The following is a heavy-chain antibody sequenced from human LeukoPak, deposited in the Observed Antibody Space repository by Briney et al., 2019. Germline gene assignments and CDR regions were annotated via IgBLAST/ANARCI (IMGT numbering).Heavy chain of an antibody. CDR1: GGTFSSYG. D-gene: IGHD5-24*01. Sequence: ASVKVSCKASGGTFSSYGISWVRQAPGQGLEWMGGIIPIFGIANYAQKFQGRVTITADKSTSTAYMELSSLRSEDTAVYYCARSLPRDTISSWYFDLWGRGTLVTVSS. CDR2: IIPIFGIA. CDR3: ARSLPRDTISSWYFDL. J-gene: IGHJ2*01. V-gene: IGHV1-69*10.